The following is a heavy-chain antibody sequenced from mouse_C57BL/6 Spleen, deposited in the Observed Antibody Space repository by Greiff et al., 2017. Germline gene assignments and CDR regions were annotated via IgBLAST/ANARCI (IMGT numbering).Heavy chain of an antibody. J-gene: IGHJ2*01. CDR2: IDPSDSYT. CDR1: GYTFTSYW. D-gene: IGHD2-12*01. CDR3: ARAYYSHFDY. Sequence: QVQLKQPGAELVMPGASVKLSCKASGYTFTSYWMHWVKQRPGQGLEWIGEIDPSDSYTNYNQKFKGKSTLTVDKSSSTAYMQLSSLTSENSAVYYCARAYYSHFDYWGQGTTLTVSS. V-gene: IGHV1-69*01.